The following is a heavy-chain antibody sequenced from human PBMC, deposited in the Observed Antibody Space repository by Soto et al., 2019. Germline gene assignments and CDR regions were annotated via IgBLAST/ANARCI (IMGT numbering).Heavy chain of an antibody. J-gene: IGHJ4*02. D-gene: IGHD5-12*01. CDR2: IYYSGST. CDR3: ARRGYDFVSSPLFGY. CDR1: GGSISSYY. V-gene: IGHV4-59*12. Sequence: TSETLSLTCTVSGGSISSYYWSWIRQPPGKGLEWIGYIYYSGSTNYNPSLKSRVTISVDTSKNQFSLKLSSVTAADTAVYYCARRGYDFVSSPLFGYWGQGTLVTVSS.